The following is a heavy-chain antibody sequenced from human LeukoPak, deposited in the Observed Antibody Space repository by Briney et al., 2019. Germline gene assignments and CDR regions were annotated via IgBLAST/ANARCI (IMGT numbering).Heavy chain of an antibody. Sequence: GGSLRLSCAASGFTFSSYWMSWVRQAPGKGREGVANIKQDGSEKYYVDSVKGRFTSSRDNAKNSLYLQMNSLRAEDTAVYYCARWGAGCSSTSCYGPQDYYYGMDVWGQGTTVTVSS. V-gene: IGHV3-7*01. J-gene: IGHJ6*02. CDR1: GFTFSSYW. CDR2: IKQDGSEK. D-gene: IGHD2-2*01. CDR3: ARWGAGCSSTSCYGPQDYYYGMDV.